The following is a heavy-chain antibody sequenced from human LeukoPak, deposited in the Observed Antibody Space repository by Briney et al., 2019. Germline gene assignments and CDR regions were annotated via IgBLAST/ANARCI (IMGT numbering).Heavy chain of an antibody. CDR2: INTNTGNP. Sequence: ASVKVSCKASGYTFTSYAMNWVRQAPGQGLEWMGWINTNTGNPTYAQGFTGRFVFSLDTSVSTAYLQISSLKAEDTAMYYCARVQSSYCSSTSCPYGMDVWGQGTTVTVSS. CDR1: GYTFTSYA. V-gene: IGHV7-4-1*02. J-gene: IGHJ6*02. CDR3: ARVQSSYCSSTSCPYGMDV. D-gene: IGHD2-2*01.